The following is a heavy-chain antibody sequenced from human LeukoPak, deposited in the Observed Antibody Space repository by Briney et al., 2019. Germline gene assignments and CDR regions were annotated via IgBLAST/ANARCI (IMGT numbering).Heavy chain of an antibody. CDR2: FEPEEGEHGET. CDR1: GYSLSDLS. V-gene: IGHV1-24*01. Sequence: ASVKVSCRVSGYSLSDLSIHWVRHVPGKGLEWMGGFEPEEGEHGETIYAQKFEGRLTLTEDTATDTAYMELVSLTSADTAVYYCATDRLEIYALHIWGQGIVVTVSS. D-gene: IGHD1-1*01. J-gene: IGHJ3*02. CDR3: ATDRLEIYALHI.